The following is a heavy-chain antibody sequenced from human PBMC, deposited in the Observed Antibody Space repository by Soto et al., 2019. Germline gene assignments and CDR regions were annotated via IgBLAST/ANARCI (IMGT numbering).Heavy chain of an antibody. CDR3: ARVNGIPYGMDV. CDR2: INPISGDT. V-gene: IGHV1-2*02. Sequence: QVQLVQSGAEVKKPGASVKVSCKASGYTFTGHYIHWVRQAPGQGLEWMGWINPISGDTSYAQKFQGRVTMTRDTTMTTAYMDLSRLMAGDTAVYFCARVNGIPYGMDVWGQGTTVIVSS. CDR1: GYTFTGHY. J-gene: IGHJ6*02.